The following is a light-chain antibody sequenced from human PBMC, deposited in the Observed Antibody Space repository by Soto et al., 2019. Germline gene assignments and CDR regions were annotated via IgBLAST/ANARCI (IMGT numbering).Light chain of an antibody. V-gene: IGKV3-20*01. CDR1: QSVSSSY. Sequence: EIVLTQSPGTLSLSPGERATLSCRASQSVSSSYLAWYQQKPGQAPSLLIYGASSRTTGIPDRFSGSGSGTDFTLTISRLEPEDFAVYYCQQYCSSMYTFGQGTKLEIK. CDR3: QQYCSSMYT. CDR2: GAS. J-gene: IGKJ2*01.